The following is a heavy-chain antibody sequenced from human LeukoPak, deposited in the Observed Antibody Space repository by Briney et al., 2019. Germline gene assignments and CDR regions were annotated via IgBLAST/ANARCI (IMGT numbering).Heavy chain of an antibody. CDR2: ISGSGGST. CDR3: SKAARFLGGLDY. Sequence: GGSLRLSCEASGFTFSSYAMSWVRQAPGKGLEWVSAISGSGGSTYYADSVEGRFTISRDNSKNTLYLQMNSLRAEDTAVYYCSKAARFLGGLDYWGQGTLVTVSS. CDR1: GFTFSSYA. V-gene: IGHV3-23*01. D-gene: IGHD3-3*01. J-gene: IGHJ4*02.